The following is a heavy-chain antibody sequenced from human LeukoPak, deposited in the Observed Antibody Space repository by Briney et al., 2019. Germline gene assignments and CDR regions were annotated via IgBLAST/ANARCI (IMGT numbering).Heavy chain of an antibody. Sequence: SETLSLTCTVSGYSNSGHYWGWIRQPPGKGLEWIGSIYHSGSTYHNPSLMSRVTISIDTSKNQLSLRLSSVTAADTAVYYCARHSDTYGDRGPGYWGQGTLVTVSS. CDR1: GYSNSGHY. D-gene: IGHD5-18*01. V-gene: IGHV4-38-2*02. J-gene: IGHJ4*02. CDR3: ARHSDTYGDRGPGY. CDR2: IYHSGST.